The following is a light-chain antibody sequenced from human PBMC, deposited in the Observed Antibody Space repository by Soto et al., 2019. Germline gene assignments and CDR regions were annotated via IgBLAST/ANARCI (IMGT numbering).Light chain of an antibody. CDR3: QQYYNWPPVT. Sequence: EIVMTQSPATLSVSPGERATLSCRASQSVGSILAWYQQKPGQAPRLLIYGASTRATGIPARFSGSGSGTEFTLTISSLQSEDFAVYYCQQYYNWPPVTFGQGTKLEIK. J-gene: IGKJ2*01. CDR1: QSVGSI. V-gene: IGKV3-15*01. CDR2: GAS.